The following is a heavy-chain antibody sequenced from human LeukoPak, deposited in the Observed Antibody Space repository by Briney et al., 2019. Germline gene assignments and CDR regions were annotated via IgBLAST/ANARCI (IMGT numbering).Heavy chain of an antibody. CDR1: GASITDYY. Sequence: SETLPLTCTVSGASITDYYWTWIRQPPGKTLEYIAYIKYNEKTYYNPSLNGRVTLSVDTFRNQFSLRLTSVTAADTAVYYCAKHLTGGSYPMDFWGQGALVTVSS. J-gene: IGHJ4*02. CDR3: AKHLTGGSYPMDF. D-gene: IGHD3-16*01. V-gene: IGHV4-59*08. CDR2: IKYNEKT.